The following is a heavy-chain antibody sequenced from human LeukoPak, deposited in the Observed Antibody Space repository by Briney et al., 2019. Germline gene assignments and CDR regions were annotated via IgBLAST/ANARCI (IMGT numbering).Heavy chain of an antibody. V-gene: IGHV4-34*01. J-gene: IGHJ4*02. CDR1: GGSFSGYY. CDR2: MYHGGST. CDR3: ARDVGARLPGY. Sequence: SETLSLTCAVYGGSFSGYYWSWVRQPPGKGLEWIGEMYHGGSTNYNPSLKSRATMSVDKSKNQFSLKLTSVTAADTAVYYCARDVGARLPGYWGQGTLVTVSS. D-gene: IGHD6-6*01.